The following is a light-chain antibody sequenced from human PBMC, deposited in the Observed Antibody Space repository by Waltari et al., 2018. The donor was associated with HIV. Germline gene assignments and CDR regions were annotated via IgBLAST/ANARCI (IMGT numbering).Light chain of an antibody. CDR2: GAS. J-gene: IGKJ3*01. CDR3: QQYGSSLFT. Sequence: EIVLTQSPGTLSLSPGERGTLSCRASQRVSSSYLAWYQQKPGQAPRLLIYGASSRVAGIPDRFSGSGAGTDFTLTISRLEPEDFAVYYCQQYGSSLFTFGPGTKVDIK. V-gene: IGKV3-20*01. CDR1: QRVSSSY.